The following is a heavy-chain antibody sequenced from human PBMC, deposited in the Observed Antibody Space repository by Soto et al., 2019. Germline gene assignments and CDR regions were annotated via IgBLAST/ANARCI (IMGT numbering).Heavy chain of an antibody. V-gene: IGHV3-30*03. J-gene: IGHJ4*02. CDR2: IAHDGSNQ. Sequence: QVQLVESGGGVVQPGKSLRLSCAASGFTFSSYGMQWVRQAPGKGLDWMAVIAHDGSNQYYTDPVNGRFTISRDNSKNTLYLQMDSLRPEDTAVYFCARSRVGSSWYEGDSWGQGTLVTVSS. CDR1: GFTFSSYG. CDR3: ARSRVGSSWYEGDS. D-gene: IGHD6-13*01.